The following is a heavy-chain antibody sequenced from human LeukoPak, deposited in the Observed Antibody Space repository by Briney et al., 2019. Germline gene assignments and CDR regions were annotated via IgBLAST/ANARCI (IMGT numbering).Heavy chain of an antibody. Sequence: SETLSLTCTVSGGSIRSSYYYWGWVRQPPGKGLEWIGYIYYSGSTYYNPSLKSRVTISVDTSKNQFSLKLSSVTAADTAVYYCASLRDYCSGGSCYYFDYWGQGTLVTVSS. D-gene: IGHD2-15*01. V-gene: IGHV4-30-4*08. CDR2: IYYSGST. CDR1: GGSIRSSYYY. CDR3: ASLRDYCSGGSCYYFDY. J-gene: IGHJ4*02.